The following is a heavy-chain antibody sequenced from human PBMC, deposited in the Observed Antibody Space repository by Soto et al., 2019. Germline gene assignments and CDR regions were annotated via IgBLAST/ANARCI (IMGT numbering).Heavy chain of an antibody. D-gene: IGHD3-10*01. CDR2: MNPNSGNT. Sequence: ASVKVSCKASGGTFSSYAISWVRQAPGHGLEWMGWMNPNSGNTGYAQNFRGRVTMTQNTAIGTAYMELSSLRSDDTATYYCTRAYGAETFDFWGQGTQVTVSS. V-gene: IGHV1-8*02. CDR1: GGTFSSYA. J-gene: IGHJ5*01. CDR3: TRAYGAETFDF.